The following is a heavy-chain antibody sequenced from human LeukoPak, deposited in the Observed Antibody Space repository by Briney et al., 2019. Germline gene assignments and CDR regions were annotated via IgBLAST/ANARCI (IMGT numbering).Heavy chain of an antibody. CDR1: GYTFTNYG. CDR3: ARDLVDGVGAPGAY. J-gene: IGHJ4*02. D-gene: IGHD1-26*01. CDR2: IHTYNGNT. V-gene: IGHV1-18*01. Sequence: GPSVKVLCNASGYTFTNYGITCMRQAPGQGFVCMVWIHTYNGNTNYAEELQGRVTITTDTSTSTAYMELMSLRSDDTAVCYCARDLVDGVGAPGAYWGQGALVTVSS.